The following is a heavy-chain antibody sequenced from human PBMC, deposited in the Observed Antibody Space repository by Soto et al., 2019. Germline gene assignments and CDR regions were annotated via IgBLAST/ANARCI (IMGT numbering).Heavy chain of an antibody. CDR1: GFTFGDYA. V-gene: IGHV3-49*03. CDR3: TRDPPIVLMVYAIDYYYYYMDV. Sequence: GGSLRLSCTASGFTFGDYAMSWFRQAPGKGLEWVGFIRSKAYGGTTEYAASVKGRFTISRDDSKSIAYLQMNSLKTEDTAVYYCTRDPPIVLMVYAIDYYYYYMDVWGKGTTVTVSS. CDR2: IRSKAYGGTT. D-gene: IGHD2-8*01. J-gene: IGHJ6*03.